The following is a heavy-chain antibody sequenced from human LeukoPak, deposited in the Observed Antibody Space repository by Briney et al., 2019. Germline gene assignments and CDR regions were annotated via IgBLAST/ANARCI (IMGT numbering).Heavy chain of an antibody. Sequence: GGSLRLSCAASGFTVSSNYMSWVRQAPGKGLEWVSVIYSGGSTYHADSVKGRFTISRDNSKNTLYLQMNSLRAEDTAVYYCASGSYFYYYYGMDVWGQGTTVTVSS. CDR2: IYSGGST. D-gene: IGHD1-26*01. CDR1: GFTVSSNY. J-gene: IGHJ6*02. CDR3: ASGSYFYYYYGMDV. V-gene: IGHV3-53*01.